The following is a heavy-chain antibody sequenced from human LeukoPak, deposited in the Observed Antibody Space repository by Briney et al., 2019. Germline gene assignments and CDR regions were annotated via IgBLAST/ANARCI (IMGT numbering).Heavy chain of an antibody. D-gene: IGHD4-17*01. CDR1: GYTFTSYY. J-gene: IGHJ3*02. CDR3: ARDASGDYVLDAFDI. CDR2: INPSGGST. V-gene: IGHV1-46*01. Sequence: ASVKVSCKASGYTFTSYYMHWVRQAPGQGLEWMGIINPSGGSTSYAQKFQGRVTITTDESTSTAYMELSSLRSEDTAVYYCARDASGDYVLDAFDIWGQGTMVTVSS.